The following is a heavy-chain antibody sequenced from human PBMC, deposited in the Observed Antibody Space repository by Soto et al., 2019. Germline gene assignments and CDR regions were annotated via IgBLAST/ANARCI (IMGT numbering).Heavy chain of an antibody. CDR1: GGSVNSDSHY. Sequence: PSETLSLTFTVSGGSVNSDSHYWSWIRQPPGKGLEWIGHMFYSVSTYFNPTLKSRVTMSVDTSKNQISLTLSSVTAADTAIYHCARDRDGYDSGYFDSWGHGTLVTVS. J-gene: IGHJ4*01. V-gene: IGHV4-61*01. CDR3: ARDRDGYDSGYFDS. CDR2: MFYSVST. D-gene: IGHD5-12*01.